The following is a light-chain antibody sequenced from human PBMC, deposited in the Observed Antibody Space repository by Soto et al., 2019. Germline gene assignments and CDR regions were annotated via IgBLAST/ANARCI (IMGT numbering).Light chain of an antibody. V-gene: IGKV3D-7*01. CDR2: GAS. CDR1: QSVSSSY. Sequence: EIVMTQSPATLSLSPGERATLSCRASQSVSSSYLSWYQQKPGQAPRLLIYGASTRATGIPARFSGSGSGTDFTLTISSLQPEDFATYYCQQSFNTPQTFGQVTKVEIK. CDR3: QQSFNTPQT. J-gene: IGKJ1*01.